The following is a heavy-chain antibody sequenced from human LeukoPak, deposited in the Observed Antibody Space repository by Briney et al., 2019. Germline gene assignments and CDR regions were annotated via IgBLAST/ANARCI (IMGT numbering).Heavy chain of an antibody. CDR2: NSAYNGRT. CDR1: GYTFINHG. CDR3: GRWSPNPNDS. J-gene: IGHJ5*01. V-gene: IGHV1-18*01. Sequence: GASVKVSCKASGYTFINHGISWVRQAPGQGLEWMGWNSAYNGRTEYAPNLQDRVTMTTDTSTTTAYMELRSLTSDDTAVYYCGRWSPNPNDSWGQGTLVTVSS. D-gene: IGHD3-3*01.